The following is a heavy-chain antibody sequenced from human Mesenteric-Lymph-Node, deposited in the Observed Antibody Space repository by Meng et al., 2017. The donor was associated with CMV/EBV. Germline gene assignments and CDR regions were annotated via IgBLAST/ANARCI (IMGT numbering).Heavy chain of an antibody. D-gene: IGHD1-26*01. V-gene: IGHV1-69*10. CDR3: ARDLSRLLGATGPKYYFDY. J-gene: IGHJ4*02. CDR2: IIPILGIA. CDR1: GGTFSSYA. Sequence: SVKVSCKASGGTFSSYAISWVRQAPGQGLEWMGGIIPILGIANYAQKFQGRVTITADKSTSTAYMELSSLRSEDTAVYYCARDLSRLLGATGPKYYFDYWGQGTLVTVSS.